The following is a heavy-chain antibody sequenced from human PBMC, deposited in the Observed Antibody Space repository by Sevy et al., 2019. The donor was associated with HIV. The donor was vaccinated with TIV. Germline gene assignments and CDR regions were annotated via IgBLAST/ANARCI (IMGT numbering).Heavy chain of an antibody. CDR1: GYTLTELS. V-gene: IGHV1-24*01. J-gene: IGHJ4*02. Sequence: ASVKVSCKVSGYTLTELSMHWVRQAPGKGLEWMGGFDPEDGETIYAQKFQGRVTMTEDASTDTAYMELSSLRSEDTAVYYCATADRDYYDSSGYYRVFDYWGQGTLVTVSS. CDR2: FDPEDGET. CDR3: ATADRDYYDSSGYYRVFDY. D-gene: IGHD3-22*01.